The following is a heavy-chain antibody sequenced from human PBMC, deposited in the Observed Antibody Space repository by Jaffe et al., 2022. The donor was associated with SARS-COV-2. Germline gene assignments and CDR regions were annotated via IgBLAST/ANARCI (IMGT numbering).Heavy chain of an antibody. J-gene: IGHJ2*01. V-gene: IGHV4-61*02. CDR3: ARVGRDGYNIRYFDL. D-gene: IGHD5-12*01. Sequence: QVQLQESGPGLVKPSQTLSLTCTVSGGSISSGTYYWSWIRQPAGKELEWIGRVYPSGNTYYNPSLESRVTILVDKSKNQFSLNLSSVTAADTAVYYCARVGRDGYNIRYFDLWGRGTLVTVSS. CDR1: GGSISSGTYY. CDR2: VYPSGNT.